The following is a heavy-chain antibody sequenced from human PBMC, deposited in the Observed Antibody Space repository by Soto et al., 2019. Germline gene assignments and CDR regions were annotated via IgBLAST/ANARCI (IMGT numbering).Heavy chain of an antibody. J-gene: IGHJ5*02. CDR3: ARAGGSSSGWYSALTHRRDNWFDP. Sequence: SETLSLTCAVYGGSFSGYYWSWIRQPPGKGLEWIGEINHSGSTNYNPSLKSRVTISVDTSKNQFSLKLSSVTAADTAVYYCARAGGSSSGWYSALTHRRDNWFDPWGQGTLVTVSS. V-gene: IGHV4-34*01. D-gene: IGHD6-13*01. CDR1: GGSFSGYY. CDR2: INHSGST.